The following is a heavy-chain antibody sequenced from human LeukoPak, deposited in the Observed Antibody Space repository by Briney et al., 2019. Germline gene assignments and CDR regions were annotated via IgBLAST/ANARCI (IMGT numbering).Heavy chain of an antibody. Sequence: GGSLRLSCAASGYPFNNYEMSWVRQAPGKGLEWVSYISHTSSIMTYTDSVRGRFTISRDNAKTSLYLQMNGLRAEDTAVYYCATDFSLTGDRVEFWGQGALVTVSS. CDR3: ATDFSLTGDRVEF. CDR1: GYPFNNYE. V-gene: IGHV3-48*03. J-gene: IGHJ4*02. CDR2: ISHTSSIM. D-gene: IGHD7-27*01.